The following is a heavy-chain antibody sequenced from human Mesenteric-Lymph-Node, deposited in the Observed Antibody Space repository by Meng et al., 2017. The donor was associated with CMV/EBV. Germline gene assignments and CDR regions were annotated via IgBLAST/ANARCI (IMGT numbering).Heavy chain of an antibody. CDR1: GYTFTSHG. CDR3: ARGLRGGNTYGHDYQDGMDV. J-gene: IGHJ6*02. V-gene: IGHV1-18*01. D-gene: IGHD5-18*01. CDR2: ISVYNGNT. Sequence: ASVKVSCKASGYTFTSHGIRWVRQAPGQGLEWLGWISVYNGNTNYAQKVHDRVTMTAETSTSTAHMELRSLTSDDTAVYYCARGLRGGNTYGHDYQDGMDVWGQGTTVTVSS.